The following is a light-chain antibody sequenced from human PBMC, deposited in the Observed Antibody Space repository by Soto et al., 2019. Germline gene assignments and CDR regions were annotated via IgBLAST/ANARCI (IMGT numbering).Light chain of an antibody. CDR3: QQYGSSQEIN. V-gene: IGKV3-20*01. J-gene: IGKJ4*01. CDR2: GAS. Sequence: EIVLTQSPGTLSLSPGERATLSCRSIQSVSSSYLAWYQQKPGQAPRLLIYGASSRATGIPDRFSGSGSGKDFTLTISRLEPEDFAVYYCQQYGSSQEINFGGGTKVDI. CDR1: QSVSSSY.